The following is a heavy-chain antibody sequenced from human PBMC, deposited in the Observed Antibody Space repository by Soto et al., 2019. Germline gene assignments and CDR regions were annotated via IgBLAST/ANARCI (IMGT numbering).Heavy chain of an antibody. Sequence: QLQLQESGSGLVKPSQTLSLTCAVSGGSISSGGYSWSWIRQPPGKGLGWIGYIYHSVSTYYNPSLKSRVTVAGDRPKNQFSLKLSCVTAADTAVYYCARDPGRWGQGTLVTVSS. J-gene: IGHJ4*02. CDR1: GGSISSGGYS. CDR3: ARDPGR. CDR2: IYHSVST. V-gene: IGHV4-30-2*01.